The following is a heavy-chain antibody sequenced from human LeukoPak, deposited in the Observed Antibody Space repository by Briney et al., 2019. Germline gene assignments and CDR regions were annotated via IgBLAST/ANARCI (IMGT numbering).Heavy chain of an antibody. V-gene: IGHV1-69*05. CDR3: AITYYYDSSGYYPFDY. Sequence: GSSVKVSCKASGGTFSSYAISWVRQAPGQGREWLGGIIPIFGTANYAQKFQGRVTITTDESTSTAYMELSSLRSEDTAVYYCAITYYYDSSGYYPFDYWGQGTLVTVSS. J-gene: IGHJ4*02. CDR2: IIPIFGTA. CDR1: GGTFSSYA. D-gene: IGHD3-22*01.